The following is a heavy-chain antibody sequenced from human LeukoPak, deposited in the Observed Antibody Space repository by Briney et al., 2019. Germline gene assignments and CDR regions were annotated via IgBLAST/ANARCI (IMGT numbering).Heavy chain of an antibody. J-gene: IGHJ4*02. CDR2: IYHSGRT. Sequence: SETLSLTCTVSGYPISSGYYWGWIRQPPGKGLEWIGSIYHSGRTFYNPSLKSRVTISVDTSKNQFSLKLTSVTAADTAVYYCARAPSGWELGRYYFDYWGQGTLVTVSS. D-gene: IGHD1-26*01. V-gene: IGHV4-38-2*02. CDR1: GYPISSGYY. CDR3: ARAPSGWELGRYYFDY.